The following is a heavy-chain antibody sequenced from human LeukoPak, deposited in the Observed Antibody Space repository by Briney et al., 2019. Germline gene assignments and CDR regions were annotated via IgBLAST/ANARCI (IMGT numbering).Heavy chain of an antibody. V-gene: IGHV3-66*01. CDR3: AKEGGSYQGGAFDI. J-gene: IGHJ3*02. CDR2: IYSGGTT. D-gene: IGHD1-26*01. CDR1: GFNVNRNY. Sequence: PGGSLRLSCAASGFNVNRNYMNWVRQAPGKGLEWVSTIYSGGTTYYADSVKGRFTIFRDNSKNTLYLRMNSLRAEDSAVYYCAKEGGSYQGGAFDIWGQGTMVTVSS.